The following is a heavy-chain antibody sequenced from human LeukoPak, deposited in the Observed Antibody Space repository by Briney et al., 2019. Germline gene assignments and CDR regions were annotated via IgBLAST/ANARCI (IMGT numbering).Heavy chain of an antibody. V-gene: IGHV1-69*13. D-gene: IGHD2-15*01. CDR3: ASSVVAATPWYNWFDP. Sequence: GASVKVSCKASGGTFSSYAISWVRQAPGQGLEWMGGIIPIFGTANYAQKFQGRVTITADESTSTAYMELSNLRSEDTAVYYCASSVVAATPWYNWFDPWGQGTLVTVSS. CDR1: GGTFSSYA. CDR2: IIPIFGTA. J-gene: IGHJ5*02.